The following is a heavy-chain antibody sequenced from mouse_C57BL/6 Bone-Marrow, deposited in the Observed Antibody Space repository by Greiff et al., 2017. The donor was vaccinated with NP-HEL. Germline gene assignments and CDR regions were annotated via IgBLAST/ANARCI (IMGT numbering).Heavy chain of an antibody. CDR3: ARYGIYLSLFDF. CDR2: IFPSDSET. J-gene: IGHJ2*01. D-gene: IGHD2-1*01. Sequence: VKLQQPGAELVRPGSSVKLSCKASGYTFTNYWLDWVKQRPGHGLEWIGNIFPSDSETHYNQKFKDKATLTVDISSNTAYLQLSSLTSEDSAVYYCARYGIYLSLFDFWGQGTTLTVSS. CDR1: GYTFTNYW. V-gene: IGHV1-61*01.